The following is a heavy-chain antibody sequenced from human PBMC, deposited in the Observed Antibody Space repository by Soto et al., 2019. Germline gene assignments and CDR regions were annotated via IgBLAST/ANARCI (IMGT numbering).Heavy chain of an antibody. D-gene: IGHD1-26*01. V-gene: IGHV3-48*03. CDR3: AARFNSGSYWFVDY. Sequence: HPGGSLRLSCAASGFTFSSYEMNWVRQAPGKGLEWVSYISSSGSTIYYADSVKGRFTISRDNAKNSLYLQMNSLRAEDTAVYYCAARFNSGSYWFVDYWGQGTLVTVSS. CDR1: GFTFSSYE. J-gene: IGHJ4*02. CDR2: ISSSGSTI.